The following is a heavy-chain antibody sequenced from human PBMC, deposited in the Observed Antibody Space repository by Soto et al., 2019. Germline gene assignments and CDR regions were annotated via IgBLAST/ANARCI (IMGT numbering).Heavy chain of an antibody. Sequence: SETLSLTCTVAGGSFSSSSHYWVWIRQPPGKGLEWVGSIYYDGRTYYNASLKSRVTMSVDTSKNQFSLKVNSVTVADTAVYYCARRSHTNWPAYWGHGTQVTVS. CDR2: IYYDGRT. V-gene: IGHV4-39*01. J-gene: IGHJ4*01. CDR1: GGSFSSSSHY. CDR3: ARRSHTNWPAY. D-gene: IGHD2-8*01.